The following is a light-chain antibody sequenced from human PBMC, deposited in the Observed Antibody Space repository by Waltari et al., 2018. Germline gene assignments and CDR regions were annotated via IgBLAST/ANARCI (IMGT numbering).Light chain of an antibody. CDR3: QQRSNWPPIT. CDR1: RSGRRS. CDR2: DAS. V-gene: IGKV3-11*01. J-gene: IGKJ5*01. Sequence: EIVLTQSPATLSLSPGERATLSCRASRSGRRSFAWYQQKPGQAPRLPIYDASNRATGIPARFSGSGSGTDFTLTISSLEPEDFAVYYCQQRSNWPPITFGQGTRLEIK.